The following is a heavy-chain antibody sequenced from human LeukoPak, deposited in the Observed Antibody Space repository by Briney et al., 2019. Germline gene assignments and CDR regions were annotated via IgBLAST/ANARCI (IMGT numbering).Heavy chain of an antibody. CDR1: GYSFTSYW. CDR2: IFPADSDT. J-gene: IGHJ4*02. V-gene: IGHV5-51*01. Sequence: GESLKISCKGSGYSFTSYWIGWVRQMPGKGLEWMGIIFPADSDTRYSPSFQGQVTISADKPISTAYLQWSSLKASDTAIYYCARLPTMAFDFWGQGTLVTVSS. CDR3: ARLPTMAFDF. D-gene: IGHD4/OR15-4a*01.